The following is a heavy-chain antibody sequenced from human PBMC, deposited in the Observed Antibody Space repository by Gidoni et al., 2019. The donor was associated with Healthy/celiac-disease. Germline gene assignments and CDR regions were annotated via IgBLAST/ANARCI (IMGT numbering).Heavy chain of an antibody. CDR1: GYPFTSYG. CDR2: ISAYNGNT. V-gene: IGHV1-18*01. J-gene: IGHJ6*02. CDR3: ARDRLGGSGYYPYYYYGMDV. Sequence: QVQLVQSGAEVKKPGASVKVSCKASGYPFTSYGLSWVRQAPGQGLEWMGWISAYNGNTNYAQKLQGRVTMTTDTSTSTAYMELRSLRSDDTAVYYCARDRLGGSGYYPYYYYGMDVWGQGTTVTVSS. D-gene: IGHD3-3*01.